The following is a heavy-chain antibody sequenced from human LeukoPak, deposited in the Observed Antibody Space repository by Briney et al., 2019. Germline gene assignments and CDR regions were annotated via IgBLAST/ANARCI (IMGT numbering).Heavy chain of an antibody. CDR2: IYSGGST. D-gene: IGHD3-22*01. CDR3: ARDLAYYDSSGSSHDAFDI. V-gene: IGHV3-66*01. J-gene: IGHJ3*02. CDR1: GFTVSSNY. Sequence: PGGSLRLSCAASGFTVSSNYMSWVRQAPGKGLEWVSVIYSGGSTYYADSVKGRFTISRDNSKNTLYLQMNSLRAEDTAVYYCARDLAYYDSSGSSHDAFDIWGQGTMVTVSS.